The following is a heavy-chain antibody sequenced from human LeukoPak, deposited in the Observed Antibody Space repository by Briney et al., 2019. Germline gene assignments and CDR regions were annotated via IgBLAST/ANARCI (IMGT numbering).Heavy chain of an antibody. D-gene: IGHD6-13*01. J-gene: IGHJ4*02. CDR3: ARDEYSSSWYLRD. CDR1: GFTFSSYS. V-gene: IGHV3-21*01. Sequence: GRSLRLSCAASGFTFSSYSMNWVRQAPGKGLEWVSSISSSSSYIYYADSVKGRFTISRDNAKNSLYLQMNSLRAEDTAVYYCARDEYSSSWYLRDWGQGTLVTVSS. CDR2: ISSSSSYI.